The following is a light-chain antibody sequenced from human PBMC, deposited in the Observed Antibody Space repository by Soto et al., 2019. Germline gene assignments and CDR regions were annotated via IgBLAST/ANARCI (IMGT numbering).Light chain of an antibody. CDR2: QVT. V-gene: IGLV2-14*01. J-gene: IGLJ2*01. CDR1: SSDVGNYNF. CDR3: TSYTAFSTDIL. Sequence: QSALTQPASVSGSPGQSITISCTGTSSDVGNYNFVSWYQHHAGTAPQLIIYQVTNRPSGVSDRFSGSKSGDTASLTISGLQAEDEADYYCTSYTAFSTDILFGGGTKLTVL.